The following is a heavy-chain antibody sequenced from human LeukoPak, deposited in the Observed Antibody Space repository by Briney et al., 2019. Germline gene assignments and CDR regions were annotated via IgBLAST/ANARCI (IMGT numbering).Heavy chain of an antibody. V-gene: IGHV4-4*02. J-gene: IGHJ4*02. CDR2: MYHSGST. CDR1: GGSISSSNW. D-gene: IGHD1-14*01. Sequence: PSETLSLTCAVSGGSISSSNWWRWVRQPPGKEVEGVGEMYHSGSTNYNPSLKSRVTISVDKSKNQYSLKLSSVAAPDTAVYYCARGLEPPEEYYFDYWGQGTLVTVSS. CDR3: ARGLEPPEEYYFDY.